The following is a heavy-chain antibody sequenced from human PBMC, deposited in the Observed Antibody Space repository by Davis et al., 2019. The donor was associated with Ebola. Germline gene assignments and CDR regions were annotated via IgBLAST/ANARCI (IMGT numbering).Heavy chain of an antibody. CDR3: AKDHLDY. J-gene: IGHJ4*02. CDR1: GFSVSANY. V-gene: IGHV3-53*05. Sequence: GESLKISCAASGFSVSANYMSWVRQAPGKGLEWVSVIYSGGSTYYADSVKGRFTISRDNSKNPLYLQMNSLRAEDTAVYYCAKDHLDYWGQGTLVTVSS. CDR2: IYSGGST.